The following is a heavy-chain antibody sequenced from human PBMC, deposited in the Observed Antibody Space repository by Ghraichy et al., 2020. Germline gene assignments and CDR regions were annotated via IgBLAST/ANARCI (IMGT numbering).Heavy chain of an antibody. CDR3: VKDLRGSYYFDY. D-gene: IGHD1-26*01. CDR1: GFTFSNYA. Sequence: GGSLRLSCSASGFTFSNYAMHWVRRAPGRGLEYVSAISSNGDITYYADSVKGRFTISRDNSKNTLYLQMSSLRAEDTAMYYCVKDLRGSYYFDYWGQGTLVTVSS. CDR2: ISSNGDIT. V-gene: IGHV3-64D*06. J-gene: IGHJ4*02.